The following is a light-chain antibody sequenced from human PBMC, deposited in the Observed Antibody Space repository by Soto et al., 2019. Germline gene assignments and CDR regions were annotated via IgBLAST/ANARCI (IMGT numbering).Light chain of an antibody. V-gene: IGKV3-11*01. CDR1: QSVSSY. CDR3: QQRSNWPST. CDR2: DAS. Sequence: EIVLTQSPATLSLSPGERATLSCRASQSVSSYLAWYQQKPGQAPRLLIYDASNRATGIPARFSRSGSGTDFTLTISSLEPEDFAFYYCQQRSNWPSTLGGGTKVEIK. J-gene: IGKJ4*01.